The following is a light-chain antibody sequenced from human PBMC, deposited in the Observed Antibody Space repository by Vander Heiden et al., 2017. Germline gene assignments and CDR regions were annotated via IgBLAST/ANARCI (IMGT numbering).Light chain of an antibody. CDR2: KAS. J-gene: IGKJ1*01. V-gene: IGKV1-5*03. CDR3: QQYNSYSRT. CDR1: QSISTW. Sequence: DIQMTQSPSNPSASVGDRVTITCRASQSISTWLAWYQQKPGKAPKLLIFKASTLQSGVPSRFSGSGSETEFTLTISGLQPDDFASYYCQQYNSYSRTFGQGTKVEIK.